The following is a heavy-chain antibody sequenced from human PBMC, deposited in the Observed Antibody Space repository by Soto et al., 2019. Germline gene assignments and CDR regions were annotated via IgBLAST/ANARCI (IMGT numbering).Heavy chain of an antibody. D-gene: IGHD2-2*01. J-gene: IGHJ6*02. CDR3: ARVRCSSTSCYHYYYYGMDV. CDR1: GGSISSGGYY. Sequence: QVQLQESGPGLVKPSQTLSLTCTVSGGSISSGGYYWSWIRQHPGKGLEWIGYIYYSGSTYYNPSLKSRFTISVDTSKNQFSLKLSSVTAADTAVYYCARVRCSSTSCYHYYYYGMDVWGQGTTVTVSS. CDR2: IYYSGST. V-gene: IGHV4-31*03.